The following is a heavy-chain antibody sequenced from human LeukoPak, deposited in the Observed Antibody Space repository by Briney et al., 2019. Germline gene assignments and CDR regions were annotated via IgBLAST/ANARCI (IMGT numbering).Heavy chain of an antibody. CDR2: IYYSGST. CDR1: GGSISSSSYY. D-gene: IGHD5-18*01. CDR3: ARVGYSYGFY. J-gene: IGHJ4*02. Sequence: TPSETLSLTCTVSGGSISSSSYYWGWIRQPPGKGLEWIGSIYYSGSTYYNPSLKSRVTISVDTSKNQFSLKLSSVTAADTAVYYCARVGYSYGFYWGQGTLVTVSS. V-gene: IGHV4-39*07.